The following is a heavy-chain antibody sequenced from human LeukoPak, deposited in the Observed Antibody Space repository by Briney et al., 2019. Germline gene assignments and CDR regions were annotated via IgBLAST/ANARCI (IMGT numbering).Heavy chain of an antibody. Sequence: ASVKVSCKASRYTFTSYYMHWVRQAPGQGLEWMGIINPSGGSTSYAQKFQGRVTMTRDTSTSTVYMELSSLRSEDTAVYYCASLETMVRGVIIRGLDVWGKGTTVTVSS. V-gene: IGHV1-46*01. D-gene: IGHD3-10*01. CDR1: RYTFTSYY. J-gene: IGHJ6*04. CDR2: INPSGGST. CDR3: ASLETMVRGVIIRGLDV.